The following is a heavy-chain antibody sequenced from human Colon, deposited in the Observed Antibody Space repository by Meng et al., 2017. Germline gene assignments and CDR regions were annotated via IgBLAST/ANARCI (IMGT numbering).Heavy chain of an antibody. V-gene: IGHV3-23*01. CDR3: VRDSHGRGGYNWYDP. CDR2: FSGSGDRT. Sequence: GGSLRLSCAASGFIFSSYTMNWVRQAPGKGLEWVSSFSGSGDRTYYADSSKGRFTISRNDSSNTLYLQMSSLRADDTAVYYCVRDSHGRGGYNWYDPCGEATLTVSS. J-gene: IGHJ5*02. CDR1: GFIFSSYT. D-gene: IGHD3-16*01.